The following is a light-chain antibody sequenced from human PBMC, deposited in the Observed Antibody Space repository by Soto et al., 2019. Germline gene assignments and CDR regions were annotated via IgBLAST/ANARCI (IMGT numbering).Light chain of an antibody. Sequence: IVLTQSPGTLPLSPEERATLSCRASQSISNNYLAWYQQTPGQAPRLLIDGASSKATGIPDRFSGSGSATDFTLTISRLEPEDVAVYYCQQYDASPRTFGQGTKVDI. CDR3: QQYDASPRT. CDR1: QSISNNY. CDR2: GAS. J-gene: IGKJ1*01. V-gene: IGKV3-20*01.